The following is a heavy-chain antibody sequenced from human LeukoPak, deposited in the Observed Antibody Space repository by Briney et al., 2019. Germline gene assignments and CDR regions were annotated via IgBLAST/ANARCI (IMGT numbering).Heavy chain of an antibody. D-gene: IGHD2-2*01. J-gene: IGHJ4*02. CDR2: ISGSGGST. CDR1: GFTFSSYA. V-gene: IGHV3-23*01. CDR3: ATIVVVPAETPYYFDY. Sequence: GGSRRLSCAASGFTFSSYAMSWVRQAPGKGLEWVSAISGSGGSTYYADSVKGRFTISRDNSKNTLYQQMNSLRAEDTAVYYCATIVVVPAETPYYFDYWGQGTLVTVSS.